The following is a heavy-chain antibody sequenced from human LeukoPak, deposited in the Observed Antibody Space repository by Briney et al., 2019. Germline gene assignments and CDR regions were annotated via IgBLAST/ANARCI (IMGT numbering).Heavy chain of an antibody. J-gene: IGHJ4*02. V-gene: IGHV3-21*01. D-gene: IGHD1-7*01. CDR1: RFTFSSHT. Sequence: GGSLRLSCAASRFTFSSHTMNWVRQAPGKGLEWVSSISSSSSDIYYADSVKGRFTISRDNAKNSLFLQMNSLRAEDTAVYYCARDRTITGTIIDYWGQGTLVTVSS. CDR3: ARDRTITGTIIDY. CDR2: ISSSSSDI.